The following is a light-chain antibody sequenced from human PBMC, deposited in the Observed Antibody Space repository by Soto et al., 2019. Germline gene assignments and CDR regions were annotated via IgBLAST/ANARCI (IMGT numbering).Light chain of an antibody. CDR2: GAS. CDR3: QQYGRSGT. J-gene: IGKJ1*01. CDR1: QSVSNNY. V-gene: IGKV3-20*01. Sequence: EIVLTQSPGTLSLSLGARATIXCRASQSVSNNYLAWYQQKPGQAPRLLIYGASNRATGIPDRFSGSGSGTDFTLTISRLEPEDFAVYYCQQYGRSGTFGQGTKVDIK.